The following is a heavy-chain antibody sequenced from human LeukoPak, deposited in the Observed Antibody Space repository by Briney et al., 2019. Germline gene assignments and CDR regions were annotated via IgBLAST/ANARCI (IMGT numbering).Heavy chain of an antibody. CDR2: ISSNGGST. Sequence: PGGSLRLSCAASGFTFSSYAMHWVRQAPGKGLEYVSAISSNGGSTYYANSVKGRFTISRDNSKNTLYLQMNSLRAEDTAVYYCARDLWYSSPLYYYYGMDVWGQGTTVTVSS. V-gene: IGHV3-64*01. CDR1: GFTFSSYA. CDR3: ARDLWYSSPLYYYYGMDV. J-gene: IGHJ6*02. D-gene: IGHD6-19*01.